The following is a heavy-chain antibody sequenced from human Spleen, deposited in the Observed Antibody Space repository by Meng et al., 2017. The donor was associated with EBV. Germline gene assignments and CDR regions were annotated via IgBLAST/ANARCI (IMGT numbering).Heavy chain of an antibody. Sequence: HAQLRQCVVGLLKPSATLSPTFAVYGGSLPDYYWRWIRQSPGKGLEWIGEINHRGSTNYKPSLKSRVTISVDTSKNQFSLNLTSVTAADTAVYYCARGMVAAASLDWWGQGTLVTVFS. D-gene: IGHD2-2*01. CDR2: INHRGST. J-gene: IGHJ4*02. CDR1: GGSLPDYY. CDR3: ARGMVAAASLDW. V-gene: IGHV4-34*01.